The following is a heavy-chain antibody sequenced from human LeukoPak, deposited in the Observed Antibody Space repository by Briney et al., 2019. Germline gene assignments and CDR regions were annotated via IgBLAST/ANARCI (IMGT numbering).Heavy chain of an antibody. Sequence: SETLSLTCAVYGGSFSGYYWSWIRQPPGKGLEWIGEINHSGSTNYNPSLKSRVTISVDTSKNQFSLKLSSVTAADTAVYYCARDRGDPYYDFWSGYYTSNWFDPWGQGTLVTVSS. CDR3: ARDRGDPYYDFWSGYYTSNWFDP. D-gene: IGHD3-3*01. J-gene: IGHJ5*02. CDR1: GGSFSGYY. CDR2: INHSGST. V-gene: IGHV4-34*01.